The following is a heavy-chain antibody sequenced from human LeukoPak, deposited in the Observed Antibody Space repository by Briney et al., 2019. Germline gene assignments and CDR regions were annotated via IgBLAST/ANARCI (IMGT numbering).Heavy chain of an antibody. CDR3: ARQYDSRTYYFDY. Sequence: PSETLSLTCAVYGGSFSGYYWSWIRQPPGKGLEWIGEINHRGNTNCNPSLKSRVTISVDTSKNQFSLKLSSVTAADTAVYYCARQYDSRTYYFDYWGQGTLVTVSS. CDR2: INHRGNT. D-gene: IGHD3-22*01. CDR1: GGSFSGYY. V-gene: IGHV4-34*01. J-gene: IGHJ4*02.